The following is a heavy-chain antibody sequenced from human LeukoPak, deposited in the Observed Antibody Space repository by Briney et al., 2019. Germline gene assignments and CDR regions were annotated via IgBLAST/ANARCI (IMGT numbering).Heavy chain of an antibody. V-gene: IGHV1-46*01. CDR1: GYTFTSYY. CDR2: INPSGGST. D-gene: IGHD6-6*01. J-gene: IGHJ5*02. Sequence: GASVKVSCKASGYTFTSYYMHWVRQAPGQGLEWMGIINPSGGSTSYAQKFQGRVTMTRDTSTSTVYMELSSLRSEDTAVYYCARRRIAARAVSWFDPWGQGTLVTVPS. CDR3: ARRRIAARAVSWFDP.